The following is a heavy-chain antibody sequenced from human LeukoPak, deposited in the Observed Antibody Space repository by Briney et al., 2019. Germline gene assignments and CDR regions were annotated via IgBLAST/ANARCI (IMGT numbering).Heavy chain of an antibody. CDR2: IYHSGST. D-gene: IGHD3-22*01. CDR3: ASLTSGYYPSFDY. CDR1: GGSISSSNW. V-gene: IGHV4-4*02. Sequence: SGTLSLTCAVSGGSISSSNWWSWVRQPPGKGLEWIGEIYHSGSTNYNPSLKSRVTTSVDKSKNQFSLKLSSVTAADTAVYYCASLTSGYYPSFDYWGQGTLVTVSS. J-gene: IGHJ4*02.